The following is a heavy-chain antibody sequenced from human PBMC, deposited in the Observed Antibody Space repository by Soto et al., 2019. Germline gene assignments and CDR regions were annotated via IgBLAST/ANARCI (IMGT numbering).Heavy chain of an antibody. V-gene: IGHV1-2*02. CDR3: GGDHSPSSGWPRMDV. D-gene: IGHD6-19*01. CDR1: GYTFTDYY. CDR2: INPTRGGT. Sequence: ASVKVSCKASGYTFTDYYMPWVRQAPGQGLEWMGWINPTRGGTNYAQKFPGRVTMTRDTAISTAYMELNRLVSDDTAVYYCGGDHSPSSGWPRMDVWGRGTTVTGSS. J-gene: IGHJ6*01.